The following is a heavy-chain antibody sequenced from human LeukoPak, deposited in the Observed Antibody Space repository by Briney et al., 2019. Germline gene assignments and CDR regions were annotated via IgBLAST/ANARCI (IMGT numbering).Heavy chain of an antibody. CDR3: AREDSGWYYFDY. Sequence: ASVKVSCKVSGYTLTELSMHWVRQAPGKGLEWLGGFDSEAGETIYAQKFQGRVAMTEDTSTDTAYMELSSLRSEDTAVYYCAREDSGWYYFDYWGQGTLVTVSS. V-gene: IGHV1-24*01. D-gene: IGHD6-19*01. CDR2: FDSEAGET. CDR1: GYTLTELS. J-gene: IGHJ4*02.